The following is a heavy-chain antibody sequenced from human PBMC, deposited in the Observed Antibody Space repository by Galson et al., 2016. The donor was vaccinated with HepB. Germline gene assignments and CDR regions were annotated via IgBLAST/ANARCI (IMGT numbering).Heavy chain of an antibody. Sequence: SVKVSCKASGYIFTNFVVQWVRQGPGQRPEWMGWINPGNGKTKFSQNFQGRITILRDTSASTAYMELSHLRSEDTAIYYCARALGDFWGPGTLVTVSS. V-gene: IGHV1-3*01. J-gene: IGHJ4*02. CDR3: ARALGDF. CDR2: INPGNGKT. D-gene: IGHD2-21*01. CDR1: GYIFTNFV.